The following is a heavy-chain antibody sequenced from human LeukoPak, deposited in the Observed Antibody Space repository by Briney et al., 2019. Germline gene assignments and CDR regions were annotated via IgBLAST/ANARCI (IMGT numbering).Heavy chain of an antibody. V-gene: IGHV1-18*01. D-gene: IGHD6-19*01. J-gene: IGHJ3*02. CDR2: ISAYNGNT. CDR3: ARAGVKDSSGWYAGAFDI. CDR1: GYTFTSYG. Sequence: GASVKVSCKASGYTFTSYGISWVRQAPGQGLEWMGWISAYNGNTNYAQKLQGRVTMTTDTSTSTAYMELRSLRSDDTAVYYCARAGVKDSSGWYAGAFDIWGQGTMVTVSS.